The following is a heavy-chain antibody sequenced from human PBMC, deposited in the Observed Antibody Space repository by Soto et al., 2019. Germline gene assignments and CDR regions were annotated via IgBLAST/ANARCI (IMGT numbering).Heavy chain of an antibody. J-gene: IGHJ4*02. V-gene: IGHV1-69*08. CDR1: GGTFSSYT. Sequence: QVQLVQSGAEVKKPGSSVKVSCKASGGTFSSYTISWVRQAPGQGLEWMGRIIPILGIANYAQKFQGRVTMTADKSTSTAYMELSSLRSEDTAVYYCAREGYCSGGSCSRYFDYWGQGTLVTVSS. CDR3: AREGYCSGGSCSRYFDY. CDR2: IIPILGIA. D-gene: IGHD2-15*01.